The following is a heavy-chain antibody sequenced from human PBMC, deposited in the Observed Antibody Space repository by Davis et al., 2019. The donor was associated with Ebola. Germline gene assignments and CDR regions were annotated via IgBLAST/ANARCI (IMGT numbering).Heavy chain of an antibody. V-gene: IGHV3-30-3*01. CDR1: GFTFSNYW. CDR2: ISYDGSNK. J-gene: IGHJ4*02. CDR3: ARRTGY. Sequence: GESLKISCAASGFTFSNYWMSWVRQAPGKGLEWVAVISYDGSNKYYADSVKGRFTISRDNAKNSLYLQMNSLRAEDTAVYYCARRTGYWGQGTLVTVSS. D-gene: IGHD4-17*01.